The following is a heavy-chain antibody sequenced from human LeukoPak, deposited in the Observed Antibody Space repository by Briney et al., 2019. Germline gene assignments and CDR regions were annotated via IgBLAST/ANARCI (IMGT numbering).Heavy chain of an antibody. CDR1: GYSFTSYW. Sequence: GESLKISCKGSGYSFTSYWIGWVRQMPGKGLEWMGIIYPGDSDTRYSPSFQGQVTISADKSISTAYLQWSSLKASDTAMYYCAIGLDSSSWYWLVFDYWGQGTLVTVSS. CDR2: IYPGDSDT. CDR3: AIGLDSSSWYWLVFDY. J-gene: IGHJ4*02. D-gene: IGHD6-13*01. V-gene: IGHV5-51*01.